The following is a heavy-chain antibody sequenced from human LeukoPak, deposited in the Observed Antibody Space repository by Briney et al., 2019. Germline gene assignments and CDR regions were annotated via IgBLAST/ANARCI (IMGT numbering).Heavy chain of an antibody. CDR1: GFTFSDYY. CDR3: ARMGSGSSAWFDP. D-gene: IGHD3-10*01. Sequence: PGGSLRLSCAASGFTFSDYYMSWIRQAPGKGLEWVSYISSSSSYTNYADFVKGRFTISRDNAKNSLYLQMNSLRAEDTAVYYCARMGSGSSAWFDPWGQGTLVTVSS. V-gene: IGHV3-11*03. J-gene: IGHJ5*02. CDR2: ISSSSSYT.